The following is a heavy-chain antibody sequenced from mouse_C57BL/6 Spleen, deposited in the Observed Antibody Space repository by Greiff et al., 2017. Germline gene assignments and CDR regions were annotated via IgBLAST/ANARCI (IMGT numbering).Heavy chain of an antibody. J-gene: IGHJ4*01. Sequence: VQLQQPGAELVKPGASVKLSCKASGYTFTSYWMHWVKQRPGQGLEWIGMIHPNSGSTNYNEKFKSKATLTVDKASSTAYMQLSSLTSEDSAVYSCERRNKNCAVGCWGQGASVTVSS. D-gene: IGHD5-2*01. CDR2: IHPNSGST. V-gene: IGHV1-64*01. CDR3: ERRNKNCAVGC. CDR1: GYTFTSYW.